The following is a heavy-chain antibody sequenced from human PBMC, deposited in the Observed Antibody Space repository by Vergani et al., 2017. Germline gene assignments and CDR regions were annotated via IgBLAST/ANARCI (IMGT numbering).Heavy chain of an antibody. CDR3: ARGPNTYYDFWSGYFDY. Sequence: QVQLVQSGAEVKKPGASVKVSCKASGYTFTSYYMHWVRPAPGQGLEWMGIINPSGGSTSYAQKFQGRVTMTRDTSTSTVYMELSSLRSEDTAVYYCARGPNTYYDFWSGYFDYWGQGTLVTVSS. D-gene: IGHD3-3*01. J-gene: IGHJ4*02. CDR2: INPSGGST. CDR1: GYTFTSYY. V-gene: IGHV1-46*03.